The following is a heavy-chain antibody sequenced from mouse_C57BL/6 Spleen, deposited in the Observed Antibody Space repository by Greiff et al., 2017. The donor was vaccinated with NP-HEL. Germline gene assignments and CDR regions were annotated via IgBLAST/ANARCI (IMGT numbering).Heavy chain of an antibody. V-gene: IGHV1-61*01. J-gene: IGHJ1*03. CDR2: IYPSDSET. D-gene: IGHD2-3*01. CDR1: GYTFTSYW. CDR3: ARFDDGYTGYFDV. Sequence: QVQLQQPGAELVRPGSSVKLSCKASGYTFTSYWMDWVKQRPGQGLEWIGNIYPSDSETHYNQKFKDKATLTVDKSSSTAYMQLSSLTSEDSAVYYCARFDDGYTGYFDVWGTGTTVTVSS.